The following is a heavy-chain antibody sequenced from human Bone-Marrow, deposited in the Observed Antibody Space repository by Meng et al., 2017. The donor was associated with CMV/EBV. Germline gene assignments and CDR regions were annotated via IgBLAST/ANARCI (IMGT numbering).Heavy chain of an antibody. J-gene: IGHJ5*02. Sequence: SVKVSCKPSGGTFSSYGINWVRQAPGQGREWMGGIIPMFDVANYAQKFQGRVTITADKSTSTAYMELSSLRSEDTAVYYCARATTIIRPTGQNKWLDPWGQGTLVTVSS. V-gene: IGHV1-69*10. CDR2: IIPMFDVA. CDR3: ARATTIIRPTGQNKWLDP. CDR1: GGTFSSYG. D-gene: IGHD1-14*01.